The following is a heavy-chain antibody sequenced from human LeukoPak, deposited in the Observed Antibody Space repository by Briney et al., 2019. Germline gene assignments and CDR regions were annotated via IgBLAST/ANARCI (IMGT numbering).Heavy chain of an antibody. V-gene: IGHV1-18*01. CDR3: ARDRRSSGWYGDAFDI. CDR1: GYTFTSYG. J-gene: IGHJ3*02. D-gene: IGHD6-19*01. CDR2: ISAYNGNT. Sequence: ASVKVSCKASGYTFTSYGISWVRQAPGQGLEWMGWISAYNGNTNYAQKLQGRVTMTTDTSTSTAYMELRSLRSDDTAVYYCARDRRSSGWYGDAFDIWGQGTMVTVSS.